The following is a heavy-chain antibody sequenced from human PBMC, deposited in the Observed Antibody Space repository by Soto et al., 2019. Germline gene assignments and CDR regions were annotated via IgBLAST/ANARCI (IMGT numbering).Heavy chain of an antibody. Sequence: SGPTLVNPTQTLTLTCTFSGFSLSTSGMCVSWIRQPPGKALEWLTLIDWDDDKYYSTSLKTRLTISKDTSKNQVVLTMTNMEPVDTATYYCARTKTYYYDSSGYYYEYWGQGTPVTVSS. D-gene: IGHD3-22*01. CDR2: IDWDDDK. CDR1: GFSLSTSGMC. V-gene: IGHV2-70*01. CDR3: ARTKTYYYDSSGYYYEY. J-gene: IGHJ4*02.